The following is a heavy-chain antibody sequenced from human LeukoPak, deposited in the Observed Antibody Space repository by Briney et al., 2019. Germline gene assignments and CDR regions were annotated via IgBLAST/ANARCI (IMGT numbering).Heavy chain of an antibody. CDR3: ARLGWYDGNSDY. CDR2: ISSSGSTI. J-gene: IGHJ4*02. Sequence: GGSLRLSCAVSGFTFSGYEMNWVRQAPGKGLEWVSYISSSGSTIYYANSVEGRFTISRDNAKNSMYLQMNSLRAEDTAVYYCARLGWYDGNSDYRGQGTLVTVSS. CDR1: GFTFSGYE. V-gene: IGHV3-48*03. D-gene: IGHD6-19*01.